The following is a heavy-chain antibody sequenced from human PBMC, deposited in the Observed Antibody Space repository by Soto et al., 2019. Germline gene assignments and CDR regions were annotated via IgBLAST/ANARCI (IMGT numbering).Heavy chain of an antibody. V-gene: IGHV1-18*01. CDR3: ARGIEGATSAGGKGGY. J-gene: IGHJ4*02. Sequence: QVQLVQSGAEVKKPGASVKVSCKASGYTFTSYGISWVRQAPGQGLEWMGWISAYNGNTNYAQKLQGRVTMTADTSPSTADMELRSLRSDDTAVYYCARGIEGATSAGGKGGYWGQGTLVTVSS. CDR1: GYTFTSYG. D-gene: IGHD1-26*01. CDR2: ISAYNGNT.